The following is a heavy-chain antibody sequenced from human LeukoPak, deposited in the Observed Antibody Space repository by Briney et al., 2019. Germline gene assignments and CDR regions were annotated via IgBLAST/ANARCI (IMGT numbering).Heavy chain of an antibody. CDR2: ISWNGGST. D-gene: IGHD1-26*01. CDR1: EFTFGDYG. V-gene: IGHV3-20*01. Sequence: GGSLRLSCAASEFTFGDYGMTWVRQVPGKGLEWVSGISWNGGSTAYGDSVKGRFTISRDNAKNFLYLQPNSLRAEDTAFYVCARATARSMGGHDWFDSWGQGTLVSVSS. J-gene: IGHJ5*01. CDR3: ARATARSMGGHDWFDS.